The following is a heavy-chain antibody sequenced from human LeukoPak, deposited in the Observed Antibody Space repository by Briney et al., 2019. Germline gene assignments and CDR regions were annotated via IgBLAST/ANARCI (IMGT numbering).Heavy chain of an antibody. CDR3: AKGGYGDPLDYFDY. CDR1: GFTFSSYA. J-gene: IGHJ4*02. CDR2: ITGSGGIT. D-gene: IGHD4-17*01. Sequence: GGSLRLSCAASGFTFSSYAMNWVRQAPGKGLEWVSVITGSGGITYYADSVKGRFTISRDNSKNTLYLQMNSLRAEDTAVYYCAKGGYGDPLDYFDYWGQGTLVTVSS. V-gene: IGHV3-23*01.